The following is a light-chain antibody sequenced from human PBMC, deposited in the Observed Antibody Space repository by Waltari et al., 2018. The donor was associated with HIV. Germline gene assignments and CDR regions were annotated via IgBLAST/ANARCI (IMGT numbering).Light chain of an antibody. Sequence: ATRMTQSPSSLSAYTGYKVTITCRASQDIGNYLAWYQQKPGKAQKLLIYGASTLQSGVPPRFSGSGSGTDFTLTINCLQSEDFATYFCQQCYNNPRTFGQGTKVEIK. CDR1: QDIGNY. J-gene: IGKJ1*01. CDR2: GAS. V-gene: IGKV1-8*01. CDR3: QQCYNNPRT.